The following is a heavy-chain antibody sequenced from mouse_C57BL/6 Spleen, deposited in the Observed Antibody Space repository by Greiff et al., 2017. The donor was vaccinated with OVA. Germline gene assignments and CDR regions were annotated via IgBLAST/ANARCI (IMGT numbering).Heavy chain of an antibody. J-gene: IGHJ4*01. CDR2: IDPSDSYT. Sequence: SGAELVKPGASVKLSCKASGYTFTSYWMQWVKQRPGQGLEWIGEIDPSDSYTNYNQKFKGKATLTVDTSSSTAYMQLSSLTSEDSAVYYCARRLYYYAMDYWGQGTSVTVSS. D-gene: IGHD1-2*01. CDR1: GYTFTSYW. V-gene: IGHV1-50*01. CDR3: ARRLYYYAMDY.